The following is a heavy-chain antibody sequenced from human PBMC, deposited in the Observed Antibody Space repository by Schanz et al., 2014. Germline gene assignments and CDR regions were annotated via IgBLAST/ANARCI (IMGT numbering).Heavy chain of an antibody. J-gene: IGHJ4*02. CDR2: ITSGSAK. CDR1: GFTFRDYQ. V-gene: IGHV3-11*01. CDR3: AREKRRTEVVLDH. Sequence: QVQLVESGGGLVKPGGSLRLSCTASGFTFRDYQMTWLRQAPGKGLEWVSYITSGSAKFYADSVKGRFTISRDNAKNSLYLQMNSLRAEDTAVYYCAREKRRTEVVLDHGGQGTLVTVS.